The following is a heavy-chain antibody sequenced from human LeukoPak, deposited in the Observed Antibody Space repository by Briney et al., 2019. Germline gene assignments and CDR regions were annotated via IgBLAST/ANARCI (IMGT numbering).Heavy chain of an antibody. J-gene: IGHJ4*02. Sequence: ASVKVSCKASGYTFTSNYIHWVRQAPGQRLEWMGWINAGNGNTKYSQKFQGRVTITRDTSASTAYMELSSLRSEDTAVYYCARGDGYNFDFDYWGQGTLVTVSS. CDR3: ARGDGYNFDFDY. V-gene: IGHV1-3*01. CDR1: GYTFTSNY. D-gene: IGHD5-24*01. CDR2: INAGNGNT.